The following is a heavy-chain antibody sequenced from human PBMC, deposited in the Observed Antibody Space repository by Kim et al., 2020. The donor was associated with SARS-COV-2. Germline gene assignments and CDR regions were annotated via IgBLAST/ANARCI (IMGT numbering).Heavy chain of an antibody. J-gene: IGHJ5*02. CDR3: VGGGGWNT. Sequence: SQTLSLTCAISGDSVSSNSAAWNWIRQSPSRGLEWLGRTYYRSKWYNEYASSVKSRITINPDTSKNQFSLQLNTVTPEDTAVYYCVGGGGWNTWGQGTLVTVSS. CDR2: TYYRSKWYN. D-gene: IGHD6-19*01. CDR1: GDSVSSNSAA. V-gene: IGHV6-1*01.